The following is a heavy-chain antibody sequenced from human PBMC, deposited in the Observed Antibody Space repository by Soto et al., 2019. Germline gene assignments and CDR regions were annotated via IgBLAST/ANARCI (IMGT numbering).Heavy chain of an antibody. CDR2: ISGSGGST. CDR1: GFTFSSYA. Sequence: GGSLRLSCAASGFTFSSYAMSWVRQAPGKGLEWVSAISGSGGSTYYADSVKGRFTISRDNSKNTLYLQMNSLRAEDTAVYYCAKAARAGGSCTNGVCHRSGPPYFDYWGEGTLVTVSS. V-gene: IGHV3-23*01. J-gene: IGHJ4*02. D-gene: IGHD2-8*01. CDR3: AKAARAGGSCTNGVCHRSGPPYFDY.